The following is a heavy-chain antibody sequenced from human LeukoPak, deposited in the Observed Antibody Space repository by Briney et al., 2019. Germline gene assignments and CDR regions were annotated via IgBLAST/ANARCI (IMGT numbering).Heavy chain of an antibody. CDR1: GDSISSNFY. Sequence: SETLSLTCTVSGDSISSNFYWGWFRQPPGKGLEWIGSIHYSGITYYNPSLKSRVTISVDTSKNQFSLNLSSVTAADTAVYYCARLGGYYDPPDYWGQGTLVTVSS. D-gene: IGHD3-22*01. V-gene: IGHV4-39*01. CDR3: ARLGGYYDPPDY. J-gene: IGHJ4*02. CDR2: IHYSGIT.